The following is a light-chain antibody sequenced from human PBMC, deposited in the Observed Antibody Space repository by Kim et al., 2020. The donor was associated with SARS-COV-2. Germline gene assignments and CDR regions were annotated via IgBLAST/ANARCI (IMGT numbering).Light chain of an antibody. CDR2: DVS. Sequence: QSVPAQPASVSGSPGQSITISCTGTSSDIGAYNYVSWYQQHSGKAPKLMIYDVSVRPSGVSDRFSGAKSGNTASLTISGLQAEDEADYYCSSYTTSRTRVFGGGTQLTVL. J-gene: IGLJ3*02. CDR3: SSYTTSRTRV. V-gene: IGLV2-14*03. CDR1: SSDIGAYNY.